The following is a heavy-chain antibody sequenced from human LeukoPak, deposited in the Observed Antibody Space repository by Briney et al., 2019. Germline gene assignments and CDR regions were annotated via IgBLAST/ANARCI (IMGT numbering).Heavy chain of an antibody. D-gene: IGHD2-15*01. Sequence: PSETLSLTCTVSGGSISSGDYYWSWIRQPPGKGLEWIGYIYDSGSTYYNPSLKSRITISVDTPENRFSLKLSSVTATDTAVYYCARDCSGGSCYGAFDIWGQGTMVTVSS. J-gene: IGHJ3*02. CDR3: ARDCSGGSCYGAFDI. CDR1: GGSISSGDYY. V-gene: IGHV4-30-4*01. CDR2: IYDSGST.